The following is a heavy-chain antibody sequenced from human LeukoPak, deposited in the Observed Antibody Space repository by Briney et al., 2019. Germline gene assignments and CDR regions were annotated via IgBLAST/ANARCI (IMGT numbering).Heavy chain of an antibody. V-gene: IGHV1-2*02. Sequence: ASAKVSCKASGYTFTDYYMHWVRQAPGQGFEWMGWINPNDGDTNYAQKFQGRVTMTRDTSISTAHMEVSRLRSDDTAVYYCARANFLYCSSSTCLFDYWGQGTLVTVSS. D-gene: IGHD2-2*01. CDR1: GYTFTDYY. CDR2: INPNDGDT. J-gene: IGHJ4*02. CDR3: ARANFLYCSSSTCLFDY.